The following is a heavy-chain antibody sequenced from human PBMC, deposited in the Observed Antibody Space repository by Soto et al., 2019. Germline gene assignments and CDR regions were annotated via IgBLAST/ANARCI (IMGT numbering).Heavy chain of an antibody. CDR1: GDSVSSYY. D-gene: IGHD3-10*01. CDR3: ARSGMVRGLLVY. V-gene: IGHV4-59*02. J-gene: IGHJ4*02. Sequence: PSETLSLTCTVSGDSVSSYYWSWIRRPPGKGLEWIGYIYYSGDTIYNPSLKSRVTISVDTSKNQFSLKLSSVTAADTAVYYCARSGMVRGLLVYWGQGTLVTVSS. CDR2: IYYSGDT.